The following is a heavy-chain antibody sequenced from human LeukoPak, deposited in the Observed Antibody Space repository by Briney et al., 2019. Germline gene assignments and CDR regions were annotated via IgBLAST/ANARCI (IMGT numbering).Heavy chain of an antibody. J-gene: IGHJ4*02. V-gene: IGHV4-39*07. Sequence: PGGSLRLSCAASGFTFSSYAMSWIRQPPGKGLEWIGSIYYSGSTYYNPSLKSRVTISVDTSKNQFSLKLSSVTAADTAVYYCAREWVYWGQGTLVTVSS. CDR3: AREWVY. CDR2: IYYSGST. CDR1: GFTFSSYA.